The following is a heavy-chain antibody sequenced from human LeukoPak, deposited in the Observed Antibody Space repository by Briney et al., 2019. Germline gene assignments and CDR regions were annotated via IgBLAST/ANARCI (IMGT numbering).Heavy chain of an antibody. CDR3: ARQAPSPYYYYMDV. V-gene: IGHV4-4*09. J-gene: IGHJ6*03. CDR2: IYTSGST. CDR1: GGSISSYY. Sequence: SETLSLTCTVSGGSISSYYWSWIRQPPGKGLEWIGYIYTSGSTNYNPSLKSRVTISVDTSKNQFSLKLSSVTAADTAVYYCARQAPSPYYYYMDVWGKGTTVTVSS. D-gene: IGHD2-2*01.